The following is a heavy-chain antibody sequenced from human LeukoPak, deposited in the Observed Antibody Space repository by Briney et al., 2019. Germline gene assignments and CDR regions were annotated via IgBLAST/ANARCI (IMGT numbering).Heavy chain of an antibody. CDR3: ATLGYYGFWGFDY. Sequence: GGSLRLSCAVSGFIVSVNYMGWVRQAPGKGLEWVSIIYSGGTTNYADSVQGRFIISRDNSSNTLYLQMNSLRAEDTAVYYCATLGYYGFWGFDYWGQGSLVTVSS. V-gene: IGHV3-53*01. J-gene: IGHJ4*02. D-gene: IGHD3-10*01. CDR2: IYSGGTT. CDR1: GFIVSVNY.